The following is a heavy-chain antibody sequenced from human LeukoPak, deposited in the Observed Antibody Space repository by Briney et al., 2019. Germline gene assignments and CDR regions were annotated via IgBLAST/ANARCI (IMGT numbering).Heavy chain of an antibody. D-gene: IGHD5-24*01. CDR1: GGSFSGYY. Sequence: SETLSLTCAVYGGSFSGYYWSWIRQPPGKGLEWTGEINHSGSTNYNPSLKSRVTISVDTSKNQFSLKLSSVTAADTAVYYCASHLIKNWFDPWGQGTLVTVSS. J-gene: IGHJ5*02. CDR3: ASHLIKNWFDP. V-gene: IGHV4-34*01. CDR2: INHSGST.